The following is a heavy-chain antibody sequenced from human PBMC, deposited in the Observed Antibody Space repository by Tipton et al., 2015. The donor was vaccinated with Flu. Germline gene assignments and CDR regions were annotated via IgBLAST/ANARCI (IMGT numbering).Heavy chain of an antibody. J-gene: IGHJ6*02. CDR3: ARTRTGGDDFWSGYFGYYYYSMDV. CDR1: GGSFSGYY. CDR2: INHSGST. V-gene: IGHV4-34*01. D-gene: IGHD3-3*01. Sequence: TLSLTCAVYGGSFSGYYWSWIRQPPGKGLEWIGEINHSGSTNYNPSLKSRVTISVDTSKNQFSLKLSSVTAADTAVYYCARTRTGGDDFWSGYFGYYYYSMDVWGQGTTVTVSS.